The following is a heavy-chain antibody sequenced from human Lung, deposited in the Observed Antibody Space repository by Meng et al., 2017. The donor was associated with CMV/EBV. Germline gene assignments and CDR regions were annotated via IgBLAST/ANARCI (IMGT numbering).Heavy chain of an antibody. CDR3: THRPMTSAYYYFDY. D-gene: IGHD3-22*01. Sequence: QTTVKACGPTLVKPTQPLTLTCPFPVFSLSISGVGVGWIRQPPGKALEWLALIYWDDDKRYSPSLKSRLTITKDTSKNQVVLTMTNMDPVDTATYYCTHRPMTSAYYYFDYWGQGTLVTVSS. CDR2: IYWDDDK. V-gene: IGHV2-5*02. J-gene: IGHJ4*02. CDR1: VFSLSISGVG.